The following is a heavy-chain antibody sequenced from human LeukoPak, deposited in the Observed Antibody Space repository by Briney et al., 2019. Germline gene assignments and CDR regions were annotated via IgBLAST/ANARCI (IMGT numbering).Heavy chain of an antibody. Sequence: SETLSLTCTVSGGSISSYYWSWIRQPPGKGLEWIGYIYYSGSTNYNPSLKSRVTISVDTSKNQFSLKLSSVTAADTAVYYCARDHTETSSLNFRNYYYYGMDIWGQGTTVIVSS. CDR2: IYYSGST. J-gene: IGHJ6*02. D-gene: IGHD4-11*01. CDR3: ARDHTETSSLNFRNYYYYGMDI. V-gene: IGHV4-59*01. CDR1: GGSISSYY.